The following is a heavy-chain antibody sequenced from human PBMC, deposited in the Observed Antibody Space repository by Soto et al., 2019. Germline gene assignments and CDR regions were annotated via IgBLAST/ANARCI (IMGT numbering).Heavy chain of an antibody. D-gene: IGHD6-6*01. CDR1: GFTFSSYA. CDR3: AMDPARHWFDP. Sequence: GGSLRLSCAVSGFTFSSYAMSWVRQAPGKGLEWVSAIGGSGGLTYYADSVMGRFTISIDNAQNMVHLQMDSLRADDTGVYYCAMDPARHWFDPWGQGTPVTVSS. J-gene: IGHJ5*02. CDR2: IGGSGGLT. V-gene: IGHV3-23*01.